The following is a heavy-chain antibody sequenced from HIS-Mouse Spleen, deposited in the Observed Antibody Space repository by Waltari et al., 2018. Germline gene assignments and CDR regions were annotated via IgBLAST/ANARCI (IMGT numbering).Heavy chain of an antibody. J-gene: IGHJ4*02. CDR1: GVTFSSYG. V-gene: IGHV3-30*18. CDR2: ISYDGSNK. D-gene: IGHD6-19*01. CDR3: AKASSGWLDY. Sequence: QVQLLESGGGVVQPGRSLGLSCAASGVTFSSYGMHWVRQAPGKGLEWVAVISYDGSNKYYADSVKGRFTISRDNSKNTLYLQMNSLRAEDTAVYYCAKASSGWLDYWGQGTLVTVSS.